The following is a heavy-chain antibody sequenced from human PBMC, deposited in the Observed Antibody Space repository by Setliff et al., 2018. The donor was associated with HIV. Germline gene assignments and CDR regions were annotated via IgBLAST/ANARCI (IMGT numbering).Heavy chain of an antibody. D-gene: IGHD2-15*01. CDR3: ARGQYCGGGSGYSPSYNWFDP. V-gene: IGHV4-61*02. CDR1: GASLNIGSYC. J-gene: IGHJ5*02. CDR2: IYTSGDT. Sequence: PSETLSLTCTVSGASLNIGSYCWSWVRQPAGKGLAWIGRIYTSGDTNYNPSLKSRVTISMDTSKKQFSLKLRSVTAADTAVYYCARGQYCGGGSGYSPSYNWFDPWGLGTLVTVSS.